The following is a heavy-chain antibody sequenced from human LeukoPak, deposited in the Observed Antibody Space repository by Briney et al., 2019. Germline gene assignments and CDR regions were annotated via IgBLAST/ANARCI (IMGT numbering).Heavy chain of an antibody. D-gene: IGHD5-12*01. CDR2: IIPIFGTA. J-gene: IGHJ4*02. V-gene: IGHV1-69*13. Sequence: ASVEVSCKASGGTFSSYAISWVRQAPGQGLEWMGGIIPIFGTANYAQRFQGRVTITADESTSTAYMELSSLRSEDTAVYYCARVANSGYDYWGQGTLVTVSS. CDR3: ARVANSGYDY. CDR1: GGTFSSYA.